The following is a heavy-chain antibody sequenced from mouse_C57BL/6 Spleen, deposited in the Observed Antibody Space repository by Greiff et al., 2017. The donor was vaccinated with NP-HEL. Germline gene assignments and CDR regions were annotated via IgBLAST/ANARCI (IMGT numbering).Heavy chain of an antibody. V-gene: IGHV1-52*01. J-gene: IGHJ4*01. Sequence: VQLQQSGAELVRPGSSVKLSCKASGYTFTSYWMHWVKQRPIQGLEWIGNIDPSDSETHYNQKFKDKATLTVDKSSSTAYMQLSSLTSEDSAVYYCARAGVDSNYGDDYWGQGTSVTVSS. CDR3: ARAGVDSNYGDDY. D-gene: IGHD2-5*01. CDR2: IDPSDSET. CDR1: GYTFTSYW.